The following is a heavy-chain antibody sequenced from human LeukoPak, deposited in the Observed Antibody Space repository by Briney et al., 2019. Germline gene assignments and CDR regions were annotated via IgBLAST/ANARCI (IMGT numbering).Heavy chain of an antibody. J-gene: IGHJ3*02. D-gene: IGHD3-3*01. CDR3: AKGLRFLEWPRDAFDI. Sequence: PGGSLRLSCAASGFTFSSYAMSWARQAPGKGLEWVSAISGSGGSTYYADSVKGRFTISRDNSKNTLYLQMNSLRAEDTAVYYCAKGLRFLEWPRDAFDIWGQGTMVTVSS. CDR2: ISGSGGST. V-gene: IGHV3-23*01. CDR1: GFTFSSYA.